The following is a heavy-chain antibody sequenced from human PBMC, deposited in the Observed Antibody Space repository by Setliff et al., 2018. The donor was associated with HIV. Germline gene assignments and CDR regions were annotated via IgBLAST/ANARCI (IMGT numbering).Heavy chain of an antibody. CDR1: GGSISSAY. V-gene: IGHV4-59*12. J-gene: IGHJ3*02. CDR3: ARDGIYDYSNYVDAFDI. CDR2: IYSGGIT. D-gene: IGHD4-4*01. Sequence: PSETLSLTCAVSGGSISSAYWSWVRQPPGKGLEWIGYIYSGGITKYNPSLKSRVTTSVDTSKNQFSLRLNSVTAADTAVYYCARDGIYDYSNYVDAFDIWGQGTMVTVSS.